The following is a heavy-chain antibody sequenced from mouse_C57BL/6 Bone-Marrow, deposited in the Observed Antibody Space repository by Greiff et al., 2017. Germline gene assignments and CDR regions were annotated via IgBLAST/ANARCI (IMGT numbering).Heavy chain of an antibody. CDR2: ISDGGSYT. Sequence: EVKLVESGGGLVKPGGSLKLSCAASGFTFSSYGMSWVRQTPEKRLEWVGTISDGGSYTYYPDNVKGRFTISRDNAKNNLYLQMNNLKSEDTAMYDCARDEGDSSGYAYWGQGTLVTVSA. CDR3: ARDEGDSSGYAY. CDR1: GFTFSSYG. J-gene: IGHJ3*01. D-gene: IGHD3-2*02. V-gene: IGHV5-4*01.